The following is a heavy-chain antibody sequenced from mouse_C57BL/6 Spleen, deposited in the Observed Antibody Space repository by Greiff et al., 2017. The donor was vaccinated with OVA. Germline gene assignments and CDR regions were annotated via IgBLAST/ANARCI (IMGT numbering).Heavy chain of an antibody. CDR1: GFSFNTYA. V-gene: IGHV10-1*01. CDR2: IRGKSNNYAT. Sequence: DVKLVESGGGLVQPKGSLKLSCAASGFSFNTYAMNWVRQAPGKGLEWVARIRGKSNNYATYYADSVKDRFTVSRDDSESMLYLQMNNLKTEDTAMYYCVRGDYFDYWGQGTTLTVSS. J-gene: IGHJ2*01. CDR3: VRGDYFDY.